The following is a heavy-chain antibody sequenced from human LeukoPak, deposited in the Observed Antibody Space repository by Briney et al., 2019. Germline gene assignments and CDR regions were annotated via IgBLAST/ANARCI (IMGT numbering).Heavy chain of an antibody. D-gene: IGHD5-12*01. CDR2: IYPRDSDT. V-gene: IGHV5-51*01. CDR1: GYIFTNYW. Sequence: GESLKISCKASGYIFTNYWIGWVRQMPGKGLEWMGIIYPRDSDTRYSPSFQGQVTVSADKSISTAYLQWNTLEASDTAMYYCARRQYSGYDFDFWGQGTLVTVST. CDR3: ARRQYSGYDFDF. J-gene: IGHJ4*02.